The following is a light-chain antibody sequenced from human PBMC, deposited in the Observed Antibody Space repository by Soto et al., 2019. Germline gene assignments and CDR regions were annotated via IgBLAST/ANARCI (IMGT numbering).Light chain of an antibody. V-gene: IGLV2-8*01. CDR2: EVT. CDR3: SSDAGNYNYV. Sequence: QSALTQPPSASGSPGQSATIPCTGTSSDVGGYDHVSWYQQHPGKAPKLMIYEVTKRPAGVPVRFSGSKSGNTASLTVSGLQAEDEADYFCSSDAGNYNYVFGTGTKVTVL. J-gene: IGLJ1*01. CDR1: SSDVGGYDH.